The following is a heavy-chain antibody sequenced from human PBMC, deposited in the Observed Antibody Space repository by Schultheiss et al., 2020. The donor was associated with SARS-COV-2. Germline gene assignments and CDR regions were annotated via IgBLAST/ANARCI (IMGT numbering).Heavy chain of an antibody. CDR2: IYTSGST. V-gene: IGHV4-61*02. Sequence: SETLSLTCTVSGGSISRGNYNWTWIRQPAGKGLEWIGRIYTSGSTNYNPSLKSRVTISVDTSKNQFSLKLSSVTAADTAVYYCARGRPSNGYAYWGQGTLVTVSS. D-gene: IGHD5-12*01. CDR3: ARGRPSNGYAY. J-gene: IGHJ4*02. CDR1: GGSISRGNYN.